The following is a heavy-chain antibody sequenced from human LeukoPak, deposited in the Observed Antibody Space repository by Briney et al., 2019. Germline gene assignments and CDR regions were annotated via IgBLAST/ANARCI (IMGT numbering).Heavy chain of an antibody. CDR3: ARVLVVVTAIPYYYYGMDV. Sequence: ASVKVSCKASGGTFSSYAISWVRQAPGQGLEWMGRIIPILGIANYAQKFQGRVTITADKSTSTAYMELSSLRSEGTAVYYCARVLVVVTAIPYYYYGMDVWGQGTTVTVSS. CDR1: GGTFSSYA. CDR2: IIPILGIA. J-gene: IGHJ6*02. D-gene: IGHD2-21*02. V-gene: IGHV1-69*04.